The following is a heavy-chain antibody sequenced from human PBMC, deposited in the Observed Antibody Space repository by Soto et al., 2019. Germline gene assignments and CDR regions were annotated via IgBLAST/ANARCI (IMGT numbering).Heavy chain of an antibody. CDR3: ARGGSNDWQVAFDI. CDR2: INHNGNN. CDR1: GGSFSTYY. V-gene: IGHV4-34*01. D-gene: IGHD3-9*01. J-gene: IGHJ3*02. Sequence: PSETLSPTCVVSGGSFSTYYYSWIRQSPGKGLEWIGEINHNGNNNYSPSLKSRVTMSLDTSKNQFSLKLTSVTAADTAVYYCARGGSNDWQVAFDIWGQGTMVTVSS.